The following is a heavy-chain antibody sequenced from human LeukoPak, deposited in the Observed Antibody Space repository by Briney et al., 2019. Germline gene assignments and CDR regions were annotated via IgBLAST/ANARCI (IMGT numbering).Heavy chain of an antibody. J-gene: IGHJ4*02. D-gene: IGHD1-26*01. CDR1: GGTFSSYA. Sequence: ASVKVSCKASGGTFSSYAISWVRQAPGQGLEWMGGIIPIFGTVNYAQKFQGRVTITTDESTSTAYMELSSLRSEDTAVYYCAREPGKVGARGYFDYWGQGTLVTVSS. CDR3: AREPGKVGARGYFDY. V-gene: IGHV1-69*05. CDR2: IIPIFGTV.